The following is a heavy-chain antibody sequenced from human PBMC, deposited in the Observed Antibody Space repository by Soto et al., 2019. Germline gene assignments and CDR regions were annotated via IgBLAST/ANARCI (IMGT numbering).Heavy chain of an antibody. V-gene: IGHV4-59*01. D-gene: IGHD6-6*01. CDR3: ARVSSVAAPGGDYYYYMDV. J-gene: IGHJ6*03. CDR1: GGSISSYY. CDR2: IYYSGST. Sequence: SETLSLTCTVSGGSISSYYWSWIRQPPGRGLEWTGYIYYSGSTNYNPSLKSRVTISVDTSKNQFSLKLSSVTAADTAVYYCARVSSVAAPGGDYYYYMDVWGKGTTVTVSS.